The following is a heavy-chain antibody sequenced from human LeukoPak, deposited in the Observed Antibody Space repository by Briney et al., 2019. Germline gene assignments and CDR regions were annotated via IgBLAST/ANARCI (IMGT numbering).Heavy chain of an antibody. Sequence: SETLSLTCTVSGGSISSSSYYWGWIRQPPGKGLEWIGYIYYSGSTNYNPSLKSRVTISVDTSKNQFSLKLSSVTAADTAVYYCARGPTLAGFGELLSYYFDYWGQGTLVTVSS. CDR2: IYYSGST. D-gene: IGHD3-10*01. CDR1: GGSISSSSYY. V-gene: IGHV4-61*05. J-gene: IGHJ4*02. CDR3: ARGPTLAGFGELLSYYFDY.